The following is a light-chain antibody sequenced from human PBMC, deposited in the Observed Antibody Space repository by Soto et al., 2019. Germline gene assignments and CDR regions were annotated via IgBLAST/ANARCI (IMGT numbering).Light chain of an antibody. Sequence: EIVLTQSPATLSLSPGERATLSCRASQSVSSYLACYQQKPGQAPRLLIYDASNRATGIPARFSGGGSGTDFTHTISSLEPEDFAVYYCQQRSNWQFTFGPGTRVDI. CDR2: DAS. CDR3: QQRSNWQFT. V-gene: IGKV3-11*01. J-gene: IGKJ3*01. CDR1: QSVSSY.